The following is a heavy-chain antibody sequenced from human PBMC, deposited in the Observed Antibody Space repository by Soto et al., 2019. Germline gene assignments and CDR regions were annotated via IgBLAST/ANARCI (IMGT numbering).Heavy chain of an antibody. CDR2: ISYDGSNK. Sequence: QVQLVESGGGVVQPGRSLRLSCAASGFTFSSYAMHWVRQAPGKGLEWVAVISYDGSNKYYADSVKGRFTISRDNSKNTLYLQMNSLRAEDTAVYYCARSTRKFSSAFDIWGQGTMVTVSS. J-gene: IGHJ3*02. V-gene: IGHV3-30-3*01. CDR3: ARSTRKFSSAFDI. D-gene: IGHD2-2*01. CDR1: GFTFSSYA.